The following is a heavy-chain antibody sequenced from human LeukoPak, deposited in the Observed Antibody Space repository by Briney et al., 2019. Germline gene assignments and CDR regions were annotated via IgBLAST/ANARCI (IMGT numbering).Heavy chain of an antibody. Sequence: PGGSLRLSCEASGFSFSTYAMNWVRQPPGKGLEWVSSIIGSGGSTYFAESVRGRVTISRDNSQNTLYLQMNSLRAEDTARYYCAKATLGSCSGARFYPFDYWGQGTLVNVSS. CDR3: AKATLGSCSGARFYPFDY. V-gene: IGHV3-23*01. CDR1: GFSFSTYA. J-gene: IGHJ4*02. D-gene: IGHD2-15*01. CDR2: IIGSGGST.